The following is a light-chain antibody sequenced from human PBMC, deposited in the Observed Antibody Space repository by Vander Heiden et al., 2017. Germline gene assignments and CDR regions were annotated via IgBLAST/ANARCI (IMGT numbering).Light chain of an antibody. Sequence: QSVLTHPPPVPGAPRRRVTISCTGSSSNSEAGYDVHWYQQLPGTAPKVLIYGNNNRPSGVPDRFSGSKSGTSASLAITGLQAEDEADYYCQSYDSSLSGVVFGGGTKLTVL. CDR3: QSYDSSLSGVV. V-gene: IGLV1-40*01. CDR2: GNN. CDR1: SSNSEAGYD. J-gene: IGLJ2*01.